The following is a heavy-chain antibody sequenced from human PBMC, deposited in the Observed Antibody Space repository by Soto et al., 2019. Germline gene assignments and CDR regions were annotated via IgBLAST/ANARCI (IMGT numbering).Heavy chain of an antibody. CDR3: SRDRQYCSGGSCYGWFDS. D-gene: IGHD2-15*01. Sequence: QVQLVQSGAELKKPGASVKLSCKASGYTFTSYGISWVRQAPGQGLEWMGRISAYNGNTNDAQKLQGRATMTTDTATSTAYMELRSLRSDDTAVYYCSRDRQYCSGGSCYGWFDSWGQGTLVTVSS. V-gene: IGHV1-18*01. J-gene: IGHJ5*01. CDR2: ISAYNGNT. CDR1: GYTFTSYG.